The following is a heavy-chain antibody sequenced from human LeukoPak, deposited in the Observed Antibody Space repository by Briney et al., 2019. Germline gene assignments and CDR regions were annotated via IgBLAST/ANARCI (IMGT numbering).Heavy chain of an antibody. V-gene: IGHV1-18*01. D-gene: IGHD3-10*01. Sequence: ASVKVSCKASGYTFTSYGISWVRQAPGQGLEWMGWISAYNDNTNYAQKLQGRVTMTTDTSTSTAYMELRSLRSDDTAVYYCASFGAGYGSGSYYYYGMDVWGQGTTVTVSS. CDR3: ASFGAGYGSGSYYYYGMDV. CDR1: GYTFTSYG. CDR2: ISAYNDNT. J-gene: IGHJ6*02.